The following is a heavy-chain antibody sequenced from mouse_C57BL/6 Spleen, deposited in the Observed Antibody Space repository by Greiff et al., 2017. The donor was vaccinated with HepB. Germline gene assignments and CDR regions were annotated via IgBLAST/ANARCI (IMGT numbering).Heavy chain of an antibody. CDR3: ARSNLSYAMDY. CDR2: IDPSDSYT. CDR1: GYTFTSYW. Sequence: VQLQQSGAELVKPGASVKLSCKASGYTFTSYWMQWVNQRPGQGLEWIGEIDPSDSYTNSNQKFKGKATLTVDTSSSTAYMQLSSLPSEDSAVYYCARSNLSYAMDYWGQRTSVTVSS. V-gene: IGHV1-50*01. J-gene: IGHJ4*01.